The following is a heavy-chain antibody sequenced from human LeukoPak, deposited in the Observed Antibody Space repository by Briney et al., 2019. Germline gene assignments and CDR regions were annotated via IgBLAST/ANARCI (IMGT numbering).Heavy chain of an antibody. CDR2: ISPDGSQT. J-gene: IGHJ4*02. Sequence: GGSLRLSCAASGFSLSNYWMHWVRQAPGRGLMWVSQISPDGSQTFYADSVKGRFTISRDNAKNTLFLQMDSLRAEDTALYYCVRSLRSADFWGQGTLVTVSS. V-gene: IGHV3-74*01. CDR1: GFSLSNYW. CDR3: VRSLRSADF.